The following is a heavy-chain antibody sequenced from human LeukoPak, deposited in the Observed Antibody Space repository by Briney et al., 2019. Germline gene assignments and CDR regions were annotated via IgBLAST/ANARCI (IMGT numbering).Heavy chain of an antibody. D-gene: IGHD5/OR15-5a*01. CDR2: MTSSTTSGYT. CDR1: GFTFSDYY. J-gene: IGHJ4*02. Sequence: GGSLRLSCAASGFTFSDYYMSWIRQAPGKGLEWVAYMTSSTTSGYTKYADPVKGRFTISRDNAKNSLYLQMNSLRAEDTAVYYCATVSMIAYFFNYWGQGTLVTVSS. CDR3: ATVSMIAYFFNY. V-gene: IGHV3-11*03.